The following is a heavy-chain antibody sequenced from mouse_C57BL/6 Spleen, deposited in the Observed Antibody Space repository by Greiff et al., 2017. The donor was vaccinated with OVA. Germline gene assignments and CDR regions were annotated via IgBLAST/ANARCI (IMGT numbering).Heavy chain of an antibody. J-gene: IGHJ2*01. CDR2: IDPETGGT. D-gene: IGHD2-4*01. CDR3: HYDARS. CDR1: GYTFTDYE. Sequence: VQGVESGAELVRPGASVTLSCKASGYTFTDYEMHWVKQTPVHGLEWIGAIDPETGGTAYNQKFKGKAILTADKSSSTAYMELRSLTSEDSAVYYCHYDARSWGQGTTLTVSS. V-gene: IGHV1-15*01.